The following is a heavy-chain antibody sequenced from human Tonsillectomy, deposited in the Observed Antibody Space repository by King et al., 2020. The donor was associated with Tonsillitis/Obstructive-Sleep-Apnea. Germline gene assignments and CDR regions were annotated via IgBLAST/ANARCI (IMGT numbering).Heavy chain of an antibody. CDR1: GFTFISYA. D-gene: IGHD3-10*01. Sequence: VQLVESGGGLVQPGGSLRLSCAASGFTFISYAMSWVRQAPGKGLEWVSAIIGIGGGTYYADSVKGRFTISRDNSKNTLYLQMNSLRAEETAVYYCVKEGGYYYGSGSYYASLDYYYMDVWGKGTPVTVSS. J-gene: IGHJ6*03. CDR2: IIGIGGGT. CDR3: VKEGGYYYGSGSYYASLDYYYMDV. V-gene: IGHV3-23*04.